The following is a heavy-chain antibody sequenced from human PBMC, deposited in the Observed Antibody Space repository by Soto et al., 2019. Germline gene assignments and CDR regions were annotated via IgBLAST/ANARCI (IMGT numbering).Heavy chain of an antibody. J-gene: IGHJ4*02. CDR1: GGSFSGYY. CDR3: ARGLGLHLGELLDY. Sequence: SETLSLTCAVYGGSFSGYYWSWIRQPPGKGLEWIGEINHSGSTNYNPSLKSRVTISVDTSKNQFSLKLSSVTAADTAVYYCARGLGLHLGELLDYWGQGTLVTVSS. D-gene: IGHD3-16*01. V-gene: IGHV4-34*01. CDR2: INHSGST.